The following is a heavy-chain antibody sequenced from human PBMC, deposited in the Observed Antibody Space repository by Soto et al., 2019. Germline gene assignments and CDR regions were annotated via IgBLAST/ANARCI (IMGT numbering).Heavy chain of an antibody. CDR3: ARMIAYDSSGQRVDYGMDV. CDR1: GGSISSSNW. Sequence: QVQLQESGPGLVKPSGTLSLTCAVSGGSISSSNWWGWVRQPPGKGLEWIGEIYHSGSTNYNPSLKSRVTISVDKSKNQFSLKLSSVTAADTAVYYCARMIAYDSSGQRVDYGMDVWGQGTTVTVSS. V-gene: IGHV4-4*02. J-gene: IGHJ6*02. CDR2: IYHSGST. D-gene: IGHD3-22*01.